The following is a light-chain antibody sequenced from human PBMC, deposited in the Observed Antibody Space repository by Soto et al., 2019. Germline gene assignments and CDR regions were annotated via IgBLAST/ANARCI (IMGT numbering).Light chain of an antibody. CDR2: VVS. Sequence: QSALTQPASVSGSPGQWITISCTGTSSDVGGFNYVSWYQQHPDKAPKLIIYVVSNRPSGVSNRFSGSKSGNTASLTISGLQAEDEAVYYCSSYTSSDTPYVFGTGTKLTVL. CDR3: SSYTSSDTPYV. J-gene: IGLJ1*01. CDR1: SSDVGGFNY. V-gene: IGLV2-14*01.